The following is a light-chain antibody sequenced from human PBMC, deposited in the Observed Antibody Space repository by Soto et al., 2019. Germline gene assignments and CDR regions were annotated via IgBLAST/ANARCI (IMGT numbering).Light chain of an antibody. CDR3: QQRSNWPPEVT. J-gene: IGKJ3*01. CDR1: QSVSSS. Sequence: EIVLTQSPDTMSLSPGERATLSCRASQSVSSSLAWYQQKPGQAPRLLIYDASNRATGIPARFSGSVSGTDFTLTISSLAPEDFAVYYCQQRSNWPPEVTFGPGNKVDIK. V-gene: IGKV3-11*01. CDR2: DAS.